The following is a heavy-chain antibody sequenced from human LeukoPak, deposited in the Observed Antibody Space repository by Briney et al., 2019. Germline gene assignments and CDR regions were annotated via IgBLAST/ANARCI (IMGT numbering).Heavy chain of an antibody. V-gene: IGHV3-23*01. CDR3: AKRSAESSGYFDY. D-gene: IGHD6-19*01. CDR2: ITGSGAFT. CDR1: GFTFMKYS. J-gene: IGHJ4*02. Sequence: GGTLRLSCAASGFTFMKYSTTWVPEAPGKGLEWVSAITGSGAFTDYADSVKGRFTISRDNSKNTLYLQMKSLRAEDTAVYYCAKRSAESSGYFDYWGQGTLVTVSS.